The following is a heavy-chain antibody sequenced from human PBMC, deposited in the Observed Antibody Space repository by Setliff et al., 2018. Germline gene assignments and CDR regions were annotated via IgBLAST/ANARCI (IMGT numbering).Heavy chain of an antibody. CDR2: ISPYNSNT. CDR1: GYTFATYG. D-gene: IGHD5-18*01. CDR3: ARRVGSVGIQLPDY. Sequence: GASVKVSCKASGYTFATYGISWVRQAPGQGLEWMGWISPYNSNTNYAQNFQGRVTMTTDTSTSTAYMELSSLRSEDTAVYYCARRVGSVGIQLPDYWGQGTLVTVSS. J-gene: IGHJ4*02. V-gene: IGHV1-18*01.